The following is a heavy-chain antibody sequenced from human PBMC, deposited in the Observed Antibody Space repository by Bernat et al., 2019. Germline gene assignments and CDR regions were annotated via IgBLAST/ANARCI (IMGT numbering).Heavy chain of an antibody. D-gene: IGHD1-26*01. J-gene: IGHJ2*01. V-gene: IGHV1-18*01. Sequence: QVQLVQSGAGVKKPGASVKVSCKASGYTFTSYGISWVRQAPGQGLEWMGWISAYNGNTNYAQKLQGRVTMTTDTSTSTAYMELRSLRSDDTAVYYCARDPSGWELLHVYWYFDLWGRGTLVTVSS. CDR3: ARDPSGWELLHVYWYFDL. CDR2: ISAYNGNT. CDR1: GYTFTSYG.